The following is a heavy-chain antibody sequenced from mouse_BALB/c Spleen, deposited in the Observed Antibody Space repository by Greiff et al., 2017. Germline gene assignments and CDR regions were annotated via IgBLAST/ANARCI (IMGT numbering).Heavy chain of an antibody. D-gene: IGHD2-10*02. Sequence: EVQLQQSGPELVKPGASVKISCKASGYSFTGYNMNWVKQSTGKCLEWIGNIDPSYGGTRYNQKFKGKATLTVDKSSSTAYMQLKSLTSEDSAVYYCARLYGSFDYWGQGTTLTVSS. CDR1: GYSFTGYN. CDR2: IDPSYGGT. CDR3: ARLYGSFDY. J-gene: IGHJ2*01. V-gene: IGHV1-39*01.